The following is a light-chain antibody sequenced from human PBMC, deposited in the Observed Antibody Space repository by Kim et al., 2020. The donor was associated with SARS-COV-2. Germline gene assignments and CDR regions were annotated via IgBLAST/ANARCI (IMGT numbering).Light chain of an antibody. CDR2: AAS. CDR1: QAIRND. V-gene: IGKV1-6*01. J-gene: IGKJ2*01. CDR3: LQDYDYPLA. Sequence: AIQMTQSPSSLSVSVGDRVTITCRASQAIRNDLGWYQQRPGKAPKLLIYAASSLQSGVPSRFSGSGSGTDFTLTISNLQPEDFATYYCLQDYDYPLAFGQGTKLEI.